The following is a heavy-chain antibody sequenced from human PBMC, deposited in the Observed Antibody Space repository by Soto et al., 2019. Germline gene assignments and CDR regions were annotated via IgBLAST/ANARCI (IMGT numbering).Heavy chain of an antibody. CDR3: ARNYDILTGYPEHYYGMDV. CDR1: GYGFTSYW. CDR2: IDPSDSYT. Sequence: PGASLKISCKGSGYGFTSYWISWVPQMLRKGLYWMGRIDPSDSYTNYSPSFQGHVTISADKSISTAYLQWSSLKASDTAMYYCARNYDILTGYPEHYYGMDVWGQGTTVTVSS. D-gene: IGHD3-9*01. J-gene: IGHJ6*02. V-gene: IGHV5-10-1*01.